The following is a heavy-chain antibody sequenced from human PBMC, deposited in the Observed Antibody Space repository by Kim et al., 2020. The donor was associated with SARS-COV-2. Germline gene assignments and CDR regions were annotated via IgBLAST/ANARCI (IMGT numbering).Heavy chain of an antibody. CDR1: GFTFSSYA. V-gene: IGHV3-64D*06. Sequence: GGSLRLSCSASGFTFSSYAMHWVRQAPGKGLEYVSAISSNGGSTYYADSVKGRFTISRDNSKNTLYLQMSSLRAEDTAVYYCVKIAVAALDAFDIWGQGTMVTVSS. D-gene: IGHD6-19*01. J-gene: IGHJ3*02. CDR2: ISSNGGST. CDR3: VKIAVAALDAFDI.